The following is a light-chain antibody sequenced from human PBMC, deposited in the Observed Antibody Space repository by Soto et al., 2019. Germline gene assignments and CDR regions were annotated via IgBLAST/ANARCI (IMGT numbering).Light chain of an antibody. CDR3: QQYYSYPRT. Sequence: DIQMTQSPSSLSASVGDRVTITCRASQSISSYLNWYQQKPGKAPKLLIYAASSLQSGVPSRFSGRGSGTDFTLTISCLQSEDFATYYCQQYYSYPRTFGQGTKGDIK. CDR2: AAS. CDR1: QSISSY. J-gene: IGKJ1*01. V-gene: IGKV1-39*01.